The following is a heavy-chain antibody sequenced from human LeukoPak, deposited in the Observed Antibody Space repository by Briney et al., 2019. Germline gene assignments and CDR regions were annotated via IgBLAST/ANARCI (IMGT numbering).Heavy chain of an antibody. CDR3: ARVRLVVVPAATRGSFDY. Sequence: GGSLRLSCAASGFTFSSYSMNWVRQAPGKGLEWVSYISSSSSTIYYADSVKGRFTISRDNAKNSLYLQMNSLRAEDTAVYYCARVRLVVVPAATRGSFDYWGQGTLVTVSS. CDR2: ISSSSSTI. CDR1: GFTFSSYS. V-gene: IGHV3-48*01. J-gene: IGHJ4*02. D-gene: IGHD2-2*01.